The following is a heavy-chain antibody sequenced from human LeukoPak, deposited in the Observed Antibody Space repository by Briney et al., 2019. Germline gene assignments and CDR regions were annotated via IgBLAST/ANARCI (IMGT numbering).Heavy chain of an antibody. J-gene: IGHJ1*01. CDR1: GFTFSSYA. D-gene: IGHD3-22*01. Sequence: GGSLRLSCAASGFTFSSYAMHWVRQAPGKGLEWVAVISYDGSNKYYADSVKGRFTISRDNSKNTLYLQMNSLRAEDTAVYYCAKDKYYYDSSGYYPDPFQHWGQGTLVTVSS. CDR3: AKDKYYYDSSGYYPDPFQH. CDR2: ISYDGSNK. V-gene: IGHV3-30-3*01.